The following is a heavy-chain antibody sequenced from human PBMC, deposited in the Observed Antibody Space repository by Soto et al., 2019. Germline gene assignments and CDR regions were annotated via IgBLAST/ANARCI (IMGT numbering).Heavy chain of an antibody. V-gene: IGHV1-69*13. CDR3: ARESSTSWEGYFYYYGMDV. D-gene: IGHD2-2*01. CDR1: GGTFSNIA. J-gene: IGHJ6*02. CDR2: ITPLLGAA. Sequence: VKVTSKESGGTFSNIAISWARQAPGQGLEWMGGITPLLGAADYAQKFQGRVSIISDESTTTVYMELRSLRAEDMAVYYCARESSTSWEGYFYYYGMDVWGQGTTVTVSS.